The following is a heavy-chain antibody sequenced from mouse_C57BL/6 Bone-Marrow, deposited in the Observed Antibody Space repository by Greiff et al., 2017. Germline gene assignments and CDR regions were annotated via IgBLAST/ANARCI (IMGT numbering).Heavy chain of an antibody. CDR3: ARGQLGDY. CDR2: INYDGSST. Sequence: EVQLVESKGGLVQPGSSMKLSCTASGFTFSDYYMAWVRQVPEKGLEWVANINYDGSSTYYLDSLKSRFIISRDNAKNILYLQMSSLKSEDTATYYCARGQLGDYWGQGTTLTVSS. D-gene: IGHD4-1*02. J-gene: IGHJ2*01. V-gene: IGHV5-16*01. CDR1: GFTFSDYY.